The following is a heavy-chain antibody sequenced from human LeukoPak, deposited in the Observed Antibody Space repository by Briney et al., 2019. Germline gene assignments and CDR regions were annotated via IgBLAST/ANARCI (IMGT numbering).Heavy chain of an antibody. D-gene: IGHD3-10*01. CDR1: GYTFTASY. V-gene: IGHV1-2*02. CDR2: INPHSGDT. J-gene: IGHJ4*02. Sequence: ASVKVSCKASGYTFTASYMHWVRQAPGQGLEWMGWINPHSGDTNYAQNFRGRVTMTRDASISTAYMELSRLRSDDTAVYYCARTSGTLSIDYWGQGTLVTVSS. CDR3: ARTSGTLSIDY.